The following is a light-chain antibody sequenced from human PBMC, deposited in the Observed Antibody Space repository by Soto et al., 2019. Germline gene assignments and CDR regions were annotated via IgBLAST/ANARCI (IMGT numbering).Light chain of an antibody. J-gene: IGKJ4*01. CDR1: QSVSSN. V-gene: IGKV3-11*01. CDR2: DAY. Sequence: EIVFTQSPSTLSLSPVERSTLSCRASQSVSSNLAWYQQKPGQAPRLLIFDAYNRATGIPGRFSGSGSGTDFTLTISSLEPEDFAVYYCQQRSNWPLTFGGGTKVDIK. CDR3: QQRSNWPLT.